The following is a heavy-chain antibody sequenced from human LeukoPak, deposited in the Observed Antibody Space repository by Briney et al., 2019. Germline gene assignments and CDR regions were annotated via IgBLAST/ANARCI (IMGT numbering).Heavy chain of an antibody. CDR3: ARGPRGTRPRTAQDYPYIDG. V-gene: IGHV4-34*01. D-gene: IGHD1-7*01. Sequence: SETLSLTCAVYGGSFSTYYCTWIRQPPGKGLEWIGEINHSGSTNYNPSLKSRVTISVDTSKNQFSLKLSSVTAADTAVYYWARGPRGTRPRTAQDYPYIDGWGKGTTVTVSS. CDR1: GGSFSTYY. CDR2: INHSGST. J-gene: IGHJ6*03.